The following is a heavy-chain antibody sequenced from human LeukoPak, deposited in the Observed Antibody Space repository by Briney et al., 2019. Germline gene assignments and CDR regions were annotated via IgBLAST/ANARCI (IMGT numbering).Heavy chain of an antibody. J-gene: IGHJ5*02. CDR1: GGTFSSYA. Sequence: GASVKVSCKASGGTFSSYAISWVRQAPGQGLEWMGRIIPILGIANYAQKFQGRVTITADKSTSTAYMELSSLRSEDTAVYYCARGVSPELGENWFDPWGQGTLVTVSS. D-gene: IGHD3-10*01. V-gene: IGHV1-69*04. CDR2: IIPILGIA. CDR3: ARGVSPELGENWFDP.